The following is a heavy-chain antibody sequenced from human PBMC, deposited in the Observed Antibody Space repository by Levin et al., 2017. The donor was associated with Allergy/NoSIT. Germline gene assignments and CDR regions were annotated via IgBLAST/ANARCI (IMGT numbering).Heavy chain of an antibody. V-gene: IGHV3-33*01. D-gene: IGHD1-26*01. CDR3: ARDRWEVLSDYYGMDV. J-gene: IGHJ6*02. CDR1: GFSITKYG. Sequence: TGGSLRLSCAASGFSITKYGMHWVRQSPGKGLEGVAVIWYGGNNRQYADSVKGRFIVSGENAKNTVYLEMNNLGADDTAMYYCARDRWEVLSDYYGMDVWGQGTTVTVSS. CDR2: IWYGGNNR.